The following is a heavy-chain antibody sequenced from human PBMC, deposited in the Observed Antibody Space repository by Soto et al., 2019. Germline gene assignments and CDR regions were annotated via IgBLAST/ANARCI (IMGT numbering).Heavy chain of an antibody. D-gene: IGHD4-17*01. Sequence: GGSLRLSCTASGFTFGDYAMSWFRQAPGKGLEWVGFIRSKAYGGTTEYAASVKGRFTISRDDSKSIAYLQMNSLKTDYTAVYYCTRDPLYGDNPDYWGQGTLVTVSS. J-gene: IGHJ4*02. CDR3: TRDPLYGDNPDY. CDR1: GFTFGDYA. V-gene: IGHV3-49*03. CDR2: IRSKAYGGTT.